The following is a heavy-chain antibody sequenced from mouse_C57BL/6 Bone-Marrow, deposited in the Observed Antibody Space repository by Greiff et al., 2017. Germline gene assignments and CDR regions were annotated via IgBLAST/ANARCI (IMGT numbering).Heavy chain of an antibody. D-gene: IGHD1-1*01. J-gene: IGHJ4*01. CDR2: IYPGDGDT. V-gene: IGHV1-82*01. CDR3: ARGIYYGYAMDY. Sequence: QVQLQQSGPELVKPGASVKISCKASGYAFSSSWMNWVKQRPGKGLEWIGRIYPGDGDTNYNGKFKGKATLTAAKSSSTAYMQLSSLTSEDSAVYFCARGIYYGYAMDYWGQGTSVTVSS. CDR1: GYAFSSSW.